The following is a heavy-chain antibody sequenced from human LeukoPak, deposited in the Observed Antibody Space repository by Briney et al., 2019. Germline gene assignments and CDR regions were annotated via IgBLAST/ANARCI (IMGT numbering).Heavy chain of an antibody. D-gene: IGHD2-15*01. J-gene: IGHJ5*02. CDR3: ARADIVVVVAATRGWFDP. V-gene: IGHV4-31*03. Sequence: SQTLSLTCTVSGGSISSGGYYWSWIRQHPGKGLEWIGYIYYSGSTYYNPSLKSRVTISVDTSKNQFSLKLSSVNAADTAVYYCARADIVVVVAATRGWFDPWGQGTLVTVSS. CDR2: IYYSGST. CDR1: GGSISSGGYY.